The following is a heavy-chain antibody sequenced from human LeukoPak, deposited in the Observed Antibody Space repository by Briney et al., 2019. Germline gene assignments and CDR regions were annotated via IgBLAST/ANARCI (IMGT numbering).Heavy chain of an antibody. CDR3: ARGERGVTRVFDY. V-gene: IGHV4-34*01. Sequence: SETLSLTCAVYGGSFSGYYWSWIRQLPGKGLEWIGEINHSGSTNYNPSLKSRVTISVDTSKNQFSLKLSSVTAADTAVYYCARGERGVTRVFDYWGQGTLVTVSS. J-gene: IGHJ4*02. CDR1: GGSFSGYY. D-gene: IGHD3-10*01. CDR2: INHSGST.